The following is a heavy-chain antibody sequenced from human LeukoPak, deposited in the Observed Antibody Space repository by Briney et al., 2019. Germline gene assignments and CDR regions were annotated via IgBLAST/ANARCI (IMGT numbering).Heavy chain of an antibody. V-gene: IGHV3-30*04. CDR2: ISYDGSNK. J-gene: IGHJ3*02. CDR3: ARTDLRYCSGGSCVDAFDI. CDR1: GFTFSSYA. Sequence: GRSLRLSCAASGFTFSSYAMHWVRQAPAKGLEWVAVISYDGSNKYYADSVKGRFTISRDNSKNTLYLQMNSLRAEDTAVYYCARTDLRYCSGGSCVDAFDIWGQGTMVTVSS. D-gene: IGHD2-15*01.